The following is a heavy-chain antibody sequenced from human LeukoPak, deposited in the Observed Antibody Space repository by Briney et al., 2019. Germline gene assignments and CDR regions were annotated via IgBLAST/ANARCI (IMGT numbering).Heavy chain of an antibody. Sequence: GGSLRLSCAASGFTFSSYSMNWVRQAPGKGLEWVSYISGSSSTIYYADSVKGRFTISRDNAKNSLYLQMNSLRAEDTAVYYCARARSVGAFDIWGQGTMVTVSS. V-gene: IGHV3-48*04. D-gene: IGHD2-2*01. J-gene: IGHJ3*02. CDR2: ISGSSSTI. CDR3: ARARSVGAFDI. CDR1: GFTFSSYS.